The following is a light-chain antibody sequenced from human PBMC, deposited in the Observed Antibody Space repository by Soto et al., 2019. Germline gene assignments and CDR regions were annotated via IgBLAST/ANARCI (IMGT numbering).Light chain of an antibody. J-gene: IGKJ5*01. Sequence: DIVMRQSPATLSVAPGERATLSCRASQSVSSNLAWYQQKAGQSPRLLIYCACTRATGIPARFSGSGSGTESIFTISRRQSEDFAVYYCQQYNNWPITFGQGTRLEIK. CDR1: QSVSSN. CDR2: CAC. CDR3: QQYNNWPIT. V-gene: IGKV3-15*01.